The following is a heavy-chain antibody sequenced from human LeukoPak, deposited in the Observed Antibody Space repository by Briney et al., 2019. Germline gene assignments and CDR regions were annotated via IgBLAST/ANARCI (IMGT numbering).Heavy chain of an antibody. D-gene: IGHD6-6*01. Sequence: GRSLRLSCAASGFTFSSYGMHWVRQAPGKGLEWVAVIWYDGSDKYYADSVKGRFTISRDNSKNTLYLQMNSLRAEDTAVYYCARDRAARTLDYWGQGTLVTVSS. V-gene: IGHV3-33*01. J-gene: IGHJ4*02. CDR3: ARDRAARTLDY. CDR1: GFTFSSYG. CDR2: IWYDGSDK.